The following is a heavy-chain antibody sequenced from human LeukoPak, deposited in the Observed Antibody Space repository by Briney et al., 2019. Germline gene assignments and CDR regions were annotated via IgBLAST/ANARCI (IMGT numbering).Heavy chain of an antibody. CDR1: GGSISSGSYY. D-gene: IGHD3-10*01. V-gene: IGHV4-61*02. CDR2: IYTSGST. J-gene: IGHJ6*02. Sequence: SQTLSLTCTVSGGSISSGSYYWSWIRQPAGKGLEWIGRIYTSGSTDYSPSLKSRVTVSLDTSKNQFSLKLSSVTAADTAVYYCARDRRVRGVANYYYYYGMDVWGQGTTVTVSS. CDR3: ARDRRVRGVANYYYYYGMDV.